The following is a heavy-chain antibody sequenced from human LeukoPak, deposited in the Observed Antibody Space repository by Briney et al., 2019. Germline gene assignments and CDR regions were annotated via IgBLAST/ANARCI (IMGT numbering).Heavy chain of an antibody. CDR1: GGTFSSYA. V-gene: IGHV1-69*13. CDR3: ARYNGSSGWYERGYYFDY. Sequence: SVKVSCKASGGTFSSYAISWVRQAPGQGLGWMGGIIPIFGTANYAQKFQGRVTITADESTSTAYMELSSLRSEDTAVYYCARYNGSSGWYERGYYFDYWGQGTLVTVSS. J-gene: IGHJ4*02. CDR2: IIPIFGTA. D-gene: IGHD6-19*01.